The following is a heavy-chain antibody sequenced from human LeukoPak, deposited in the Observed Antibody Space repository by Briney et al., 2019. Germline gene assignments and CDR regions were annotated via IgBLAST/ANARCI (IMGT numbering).Heavy chain of an antibody. CDR3: ARVTAVAGTRTSGYYYALGV. V-gene: IGHV1-2*02. J-gene: IGHJ6*02. CDR2: INPNSGDT. CDR1: GHTFAAYY. Sequence: ASVKVSCKASGHTFAAYYMYWVRQAPGQGPECVGWINPNSGDTNYAQKFQGRVTMTRDTSISTAYMELSSLRSDDTAVYYCARVTAVAGTRTSGYYYALGVWGQGTTVTVSS. D-gene: IGHD6-19*01.